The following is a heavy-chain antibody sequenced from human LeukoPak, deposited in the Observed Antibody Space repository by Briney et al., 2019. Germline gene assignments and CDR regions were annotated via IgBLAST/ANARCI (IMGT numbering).Heavy chain of an antibody. CDR1: GYTSTSYD. V-gene: IGHV1-8*01. D-gene: IGHD4-11*01. CDR2: KNPNSGRT. Sequence: ASVKVSCKASGYTSTSYDINWVRQATGQGLEWMGWKNPNSGRTGLAQKFQGRLTMTMNTAISTAYMELSSLTSEDTVVYYCARGPVTTHGMDVWGQGTTVTVSS. J-gene: IGHJ6*02. CDR3: ARGPVTTHGMDV.